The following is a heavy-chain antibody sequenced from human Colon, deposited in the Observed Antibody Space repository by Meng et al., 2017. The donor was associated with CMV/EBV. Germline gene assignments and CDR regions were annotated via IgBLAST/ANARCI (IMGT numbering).Heavy chain of an antibody. CDR2: ISASGATT. J-gene: IGHJ4*02. V-gene: IGHV3-23*01. D-gene: IGHD2-2*01. Sequence: GESLKISCAASGFTFSSHAMTWVRQDPGKGLEWVSAISASGATTYYADSVRGRFTISRDNSKTSLSLQMNNLRGEDAAVYYCARGYGPAAIIDFWGQGTLVTVSS. CDR3: ARGYGPAAIIDF. CDR1: GFTFSSHA.